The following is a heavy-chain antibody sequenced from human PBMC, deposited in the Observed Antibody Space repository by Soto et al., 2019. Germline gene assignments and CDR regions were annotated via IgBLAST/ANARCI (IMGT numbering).Heavy chain of an antibody. Sequence: GGYLRLSCAASGFTFSSYGMHWVRQAPGKGLEWVAVIWYDGSNKHYADPVKGRFTISRDNSKNTLSLQMNSLRAEDTAIYYCASVIDWNSNSSVFDNWGQGSLVTVSS. D-gene: IGHD1-1*01. CDR2: IWYDGSNK. V-gene: IGHV3-33*01. J-gene: IGHJ4*02. CDR3: ASVIDWNSNSSVFDN. CDR1: GFTFSSYG.